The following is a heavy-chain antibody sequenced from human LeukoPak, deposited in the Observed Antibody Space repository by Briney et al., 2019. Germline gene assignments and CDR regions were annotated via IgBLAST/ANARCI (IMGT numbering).Heavy chain of an antibody. CDR3: ARGRYCSGGSCSGSYFDY. CDR1: GLTFSSYA. V-gene: IGHV3-23*01. CDR2: ISGSGGST. D-gene: IGHD2-15*01. J-gene: IGHJ4*02. Sequence: QPGGSLRLSCAASGLTFSSYAMSRVRQAPGKGLEWVSGISGSGGSTYYADSVKGRFTISRDNSKNTLYLQMNSLRAEDTALYYCARGRYCSGGSCSGSYFDYWGQGTLVTVSS.